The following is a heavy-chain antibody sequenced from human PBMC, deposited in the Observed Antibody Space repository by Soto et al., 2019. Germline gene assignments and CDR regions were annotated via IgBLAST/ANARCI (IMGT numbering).Heavy chain of an antibody. CDR3: ASRPFYKYGLDV. D-gene: IGHD3-10*01. CDR1: GGSITTAGYS. CDR2: VYHTGNA. J-gene: IGHJ6*02. Sequence: SETLSLTCTVSGGSITTAGYSWSWIRRPPGKALEWIGYVYHTGNAYPKPSLKSRVTISLDRSKNQFSLKMTSVTAADTALYYCASRPFYKYGLDVWGQGTTVTVSS. V-gene: IGHV4-30-2*01.